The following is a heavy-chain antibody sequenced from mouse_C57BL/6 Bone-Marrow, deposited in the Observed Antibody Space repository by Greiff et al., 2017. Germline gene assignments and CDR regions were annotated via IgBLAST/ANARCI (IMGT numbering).Heavy chain of an antibody. CDR2: IDPEDGET. CDR3: ARNYYGNYYYAMDY. V-gene: IGHV14-2*01. Sequence: VQLQQSGAELVKPGASVKLSCTASGFTFKDYYMHWVKQRTEQGLEWIGRIDPEDGETKYAPKFQGKATLTADTSSNTAYLQLSSLTSEDTAVYYCARNYYGNYYYAMDYWGQGTSVTVSS. CDR1: GFTFKDYY. J-gene: IGHJ4*01. D-gene: IGHD2-1*01.